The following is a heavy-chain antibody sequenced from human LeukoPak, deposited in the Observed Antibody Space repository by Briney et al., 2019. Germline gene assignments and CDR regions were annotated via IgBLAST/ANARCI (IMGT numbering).Heavy chain of an antibody. CDR3: ARDSRPIFEWQQLGGDY. CDR2: IIPIFGTA. CDR1: GGTFSSYA. J-gene: IGHJ4*02. D-gene: IGHD6-13*01. Sequence: ASVKVSCKASGGTFSSYAISWVRQAPGQGLEWMGGIIPIFGTANYAQKFQGRVTITADESTSTAYMELSRLRSDDTAVYYCARDSRPIFEWQQLGGDYWGQGTLVTVSS. V-gene: IGHV1-69*13.